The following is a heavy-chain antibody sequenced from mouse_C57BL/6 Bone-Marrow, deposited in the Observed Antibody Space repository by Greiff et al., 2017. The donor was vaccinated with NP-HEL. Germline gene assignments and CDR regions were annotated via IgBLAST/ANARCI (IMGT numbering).Heavy chain of an antibody. CDR2: IDPENGDT. CDR1: GFNIKDDY. J-gene: IGHJ3*01. CDR3: TGPGWFAY. Sequence: EVQLQESGAELVRPGASVKLSCTASGFNIKDDYMHWVKQRPEQGLEWIGWIDPENGDTEYASKFQGKATITADTSSNTAYLQLSSLTSEDTAVYYCTGPGWFAYWGQGTLVTVSA. V-gene: IGHV14-4*01.